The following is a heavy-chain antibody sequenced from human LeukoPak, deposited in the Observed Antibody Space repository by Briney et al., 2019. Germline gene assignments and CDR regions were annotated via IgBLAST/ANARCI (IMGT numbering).Heavy chain of an antibody. CDR3: AKGSCSSTGCYRFDF. CDR1: GFTFSTYA. V-gene: IGHV3-23*01. Sequence: GGSLRLSCAASGFTFSTYAMSWVRQAPGKGLEWVSAISGSGGSTYCADSVKGRFTISRDNSKNTLYLQMNSLRAEDTAVYYCAKGSCSSTGCYRFDFWGQGTLVTVSS. CDR2: ISGSGGST. J-gene: IGHJ4*02. D-gene: IGHD2-2*02.